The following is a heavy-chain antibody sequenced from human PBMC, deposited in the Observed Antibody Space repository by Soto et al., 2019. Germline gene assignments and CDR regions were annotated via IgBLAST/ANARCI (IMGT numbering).Heavy chain of an antibody. CDR3: ARDPTPYSSSWLDY. Sequence: QVQLVESGGGVVQPGRSLRLSCAASGFTFSSYAMHWVRQAPGKGLEWVAVISYDGSNKYYADSVKGRFTIPRDNSKNTLYLQMNSLRAEDTAVYYCARDPTPYSSSWLDYWGQGTLVTVSS. D-gene: IGHD6-13*01. CDR1: GFTFSSYA. V-gene: IGHV3-30-3*01. CDR2: ISYDGSNK. J-gene: IGHJ4*02.